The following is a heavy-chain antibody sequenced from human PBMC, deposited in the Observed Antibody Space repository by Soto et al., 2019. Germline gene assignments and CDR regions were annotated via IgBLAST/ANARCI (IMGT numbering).Heavy chain of an antibody. CDR2: ISYDGSNK. Sequence: QVQLVESGGGVVQPGRSLRLSCAASGFTFSSYGMHWVRQAPGKGLEWVAVISYDGSNKYYADSVKGRFTISRDNSKNTLDLQMSSLRAEDTAVYYWATTTVTTYFDYWGQGTLVTVSS. CDR1: GFTFSSYG. D-gene: IGHD4-17*01. CDR3: ATTTVTTYFDY. J-gene: IGHJ4*02. V-gene: IGHV3-30*03.